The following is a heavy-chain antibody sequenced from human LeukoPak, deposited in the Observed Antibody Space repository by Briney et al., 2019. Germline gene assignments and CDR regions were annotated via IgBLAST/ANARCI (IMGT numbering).Heavy chain of an antibody. Sequence: ASVKVSCKASGYTFTGYYMHWVRQAPGQGLEWMGWINPNSGGTNYAQKFQGRVTMTRDTSISTAYMELSRLSSDDTAVYYCARGGYSYGYVGFFDYWGQGTLVTVSS. V-gene: IGHV1-2*02. D-gene: IGHD5-18*01. CDR1: GYTFTGYY. J-gene: IGHJ4*02. CDR3: ARGGYSYGYVGFFDY. CDR2: INPNSGGT.